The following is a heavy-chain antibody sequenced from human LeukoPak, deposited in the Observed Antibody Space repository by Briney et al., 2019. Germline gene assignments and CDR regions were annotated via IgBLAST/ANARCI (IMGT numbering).Heavy chain of an antibody. CDR3: AKDWDSHDYDDSYFDN. V-gene: IGHV3-23*01. Sequence: GGSLRLSCAASGFTFSNYAMSWVRQAPGKGLEWVSAISGSGVTTYYADSVEGRFTISRDNSKSTLYLQMSRLRAEDTAVYYCAKDWDSHDYDDSYFDNWGHGTLVTVSS. CDR1: GFTFSNYA. D-gene: IGHD4-17*01. CDR2: ISGSGVTT. J-gene: IGHJ4*01.